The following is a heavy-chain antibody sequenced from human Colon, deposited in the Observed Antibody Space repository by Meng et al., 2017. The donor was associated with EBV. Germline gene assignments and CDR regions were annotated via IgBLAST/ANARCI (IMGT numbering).Heavy chain of an antibody. CDR3: ARGPYCGGDCYWFDP. V-gene: IGHV4-30-2*01. Sequence: QLPRQESDSGPVQPSQSLSLPCAVSGDSISSGDYSWSWIRQPPGQGLEWIGYIYHGGTTYNTSLKSRVTISVDNSKNQFSLRLTSVTAADTAVYYCARGPYCGGDCYWFDPWGQGTLVTVSS. J-gene: IGHJ5*02. CDR2: IYHGGTT. CDR1: GDSISSGDYS. D-gene: IGHD2-21*02.